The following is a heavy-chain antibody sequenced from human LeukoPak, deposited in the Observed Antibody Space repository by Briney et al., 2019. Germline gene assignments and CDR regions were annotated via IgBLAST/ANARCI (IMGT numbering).Heavy chain of an antibody. CDR1: GVSISSGSYY. V-gene: IGHV4-61*02. CDR2: IYTSGST. CDR3: ARGGGYSSGWYHFQH. D-gene: IGHD6-19*01. Sequence: SQTLSLTCTVSGVSISSGSYYWSWIRQPAGKGLEWIGRIYTSGSTNYNPSLKSRVTISVDTSKNQFSLKLSSVTAADTAVYYCARGGGYSSGWYHFQHWGQGTLVTVSS. J-gene: IGHJ1*01.